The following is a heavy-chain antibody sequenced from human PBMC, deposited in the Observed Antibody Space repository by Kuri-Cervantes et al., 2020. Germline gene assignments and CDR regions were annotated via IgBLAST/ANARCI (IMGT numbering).Heavy chain of an antibody. CDR2: IDWDDDK. V-gene: IGHV2-70*04. J-gene: IGHJ2*01. CDR3: ARSYDSSGYPYWYFDL. D-gene: IGHD3-22*01. CDR1: GFSLRTSGMR. Sequence: SGPTLVKPTQTLTLTCTFSGFSLRTSGMRVSWIRQPPGKALEWLARIDWDDDKFYSTSLKTRLTISKDTSKNQVVLTMTNMDPVDTATYFCARSYDSSGYPYWYFDLWGRGTLVTVSS.